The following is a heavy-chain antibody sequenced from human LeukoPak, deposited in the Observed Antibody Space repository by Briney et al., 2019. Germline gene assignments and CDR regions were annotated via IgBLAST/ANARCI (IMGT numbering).Heavy chain of an antibody. D-gene: IGHD1-26*01. Sequence: PSETLSLTCAVYGGSFSGYYWSWIRQPPGKGLEWIGEINHSGSTNYNPSLKSRVTISVDTSKNQFSLKLSSVTAADTAVYYCARQLQESWFDPWGQGTLVTVSS. CDR1: GGSFSGYY. CDR3: ARQLQESWFDP. CDR2: INHSGST. J-gene: IGHJ5*02. V-gene: IGHV4-34*01.